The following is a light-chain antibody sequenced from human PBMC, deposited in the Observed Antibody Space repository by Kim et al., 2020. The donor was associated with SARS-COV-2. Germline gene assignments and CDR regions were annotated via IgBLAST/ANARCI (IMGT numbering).Light chain of an antibody. J-gene: IGKJ4*01. CDR3: QQRSNSPPLT. CDR2: DAS. V-gene: IGKV3-11*01. Sequence: EIVLTQYPATLSLSPGERATLSCRASQSVSSYLAWYQQKPGQAPRLLIYDASNRATGIPARFSGSGSGTDFTLTISSLEPEDFAVYYCQQRSNSPPLTFGGGTKVDIK. CDR1: QSVSSY.